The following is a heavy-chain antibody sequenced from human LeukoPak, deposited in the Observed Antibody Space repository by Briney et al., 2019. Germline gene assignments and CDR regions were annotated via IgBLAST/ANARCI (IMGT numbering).Heavy chain of an antibody. D-gene: IGHD6-13*01. Sequence: GGSLRLSCAASGFTFSSYSMNWVRQAPGKGLEWVSSISSSSSYIYYADSVKGRFTISRDNAKNSLYLQMNSLRAEDTAVYYCAKDLEGYSSSWFGAFDIWGQGTMVTVSS. J-gene: IGHJ3*02. CDR2: ISSSSSYI. CDR1: GFTFSSYS. V-gene: IGHV3-21*01. CDR3: AKDLEGYSSSWFGAFDI.